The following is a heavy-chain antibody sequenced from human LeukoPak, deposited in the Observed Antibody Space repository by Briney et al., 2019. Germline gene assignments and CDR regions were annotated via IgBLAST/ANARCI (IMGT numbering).Heavy chain of an antibody. CDR3: AREGRGPRYYYGMDV. Sequence: SQTLSLTCTVSGGSISSGGNYWSCIRHHPGKGLEWIGYIYYRVSTYYNTPLKSRVTISVDTSKNQFSLKLSSVTAADTAVYYCAREGRGPRYYYGMDVWGQGTTVTVSS. J-gene: IGHJ6*02. D-gene: IGHD3-10*01. CDR2: IYYRVST. V-gene: IGHV4-31*03. CDR1: GGSISSGGNY.